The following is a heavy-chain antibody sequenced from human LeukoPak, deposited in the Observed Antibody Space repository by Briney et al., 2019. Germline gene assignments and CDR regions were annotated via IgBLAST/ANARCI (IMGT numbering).Heavy chain of an antibody. CDR2: ISYDGSNK. V-gene: IGHV3-30*03. Sequence: SGGSLRLSCAASGFTFSSYGMHWVRQAPGKGLEWVAVISYDGSNKYYADSVKGRFTISRDNAKKSLYLQMNSLRAEDTAVYYCARGHTALDYWGQGTLVTVSS. J-gene: IGHJ4*02. D-gene: IGHD5-18*01. CDR3: ARGHTALDY. CDR1: GFTFSSYG.